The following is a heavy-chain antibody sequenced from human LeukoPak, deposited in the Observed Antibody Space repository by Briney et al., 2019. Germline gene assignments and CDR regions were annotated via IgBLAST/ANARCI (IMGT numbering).Heavy chain of an antibody. J-gene: IGHJ6*02. D-gene: IGHD1-1*01. CDR3: AREDDFSSGMDV. CDR2: ITGSGTYI. CDR1: KFTFDTYT. V-gene: IGHV3-21*06. Sequence: EGSLRLSCAASKFTFDTYTMNWVRQAPGKGLEWVSSITGSGTYIYYIDSVKGRFTISRDNAKSSLYLQMNSLRPEDTAVYYCAREDDFSSGMDVWGQGTTVTVSS.